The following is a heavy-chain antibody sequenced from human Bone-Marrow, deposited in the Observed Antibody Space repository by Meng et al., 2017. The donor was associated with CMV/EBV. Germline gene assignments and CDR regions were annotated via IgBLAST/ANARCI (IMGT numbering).Heavy chain of an antibody. V-gene: IGHV4-39*01. Sequence: SETLSLTCTVSGGSISSSSYYWGWIRQPPGKGLEGIGSIYYSGSTYYNPSLKSRVTISVDTSKNQFSLKLSSVTAADTAVYYCALTAPGEGFDYWGQGTLVTVSS. D-gene: IGHD3-16*01. J-gene: IGHJ4*02. CDR1: GGSISSSSYY. CDR3: ALTAPGEGFDY. CDR2: IYYSGST.